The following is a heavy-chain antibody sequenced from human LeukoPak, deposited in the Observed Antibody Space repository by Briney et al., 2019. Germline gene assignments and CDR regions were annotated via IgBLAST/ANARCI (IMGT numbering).Heavy chain of an antibody. D-gene: IGHD5-18*01. CDR2: INHSGST. CDR3: ARGFRGPAMVTLDNWFDP. Sequence: SETLSLTCAVYGGSFSGYYWTWIRQPPGKGLEWIGEINHSGSTNYNPSLKSRVSISVDTSKSQFSLKVSSVTAADTAVYYCARGFRGPAMVTLDNWFDPWGQGTLLTVSS. CDR1: GGSFSGYY. V-gene: IGHV4-34*01. J-gene: IGHJ5*02.